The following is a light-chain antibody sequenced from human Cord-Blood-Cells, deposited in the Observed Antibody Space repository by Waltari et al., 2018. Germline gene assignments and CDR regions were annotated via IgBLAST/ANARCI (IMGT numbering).Light chain of an antibody. V-gene: IGLV1-40*01. J-gene: IGLJ2*01. CDR1: SSNIGAGYD. CDR3: QSYDSSLSGYVV. Sequence: QSVLTQPPSVSGAPGQRVTISCTRSSSNIGAGYDVHWYQQLPGTAPKLPIYGNSNRPSGVPDRFSGSKSGTSASLAITGLQAEDEADYYCQSYDSSLSGYVVFGGGTKLTVL. CDR2: GNS.